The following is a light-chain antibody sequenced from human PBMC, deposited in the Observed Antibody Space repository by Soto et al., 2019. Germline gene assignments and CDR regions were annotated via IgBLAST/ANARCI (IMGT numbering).Light chain of an antibody. J-gene: IGLJ1*01. CDR2: DNN. CDR1: SSNIEKSY. CDR3: GTWDNSLSAYV. V-gene: IGLV1-51*01. Sequence: QSVLTQPPSVSAAPGQKVTISCSGSSSNIEKSYVSWYQQFPGTAPQPLIYDNNVRPSGIPDRFSASKSGTSATLGITGLQTGDEADYYCGTWDNSLSAYVFGSGTKVTVL.